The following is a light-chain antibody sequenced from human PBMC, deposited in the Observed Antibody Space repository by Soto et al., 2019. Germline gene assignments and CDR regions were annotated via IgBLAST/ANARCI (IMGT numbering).Light chain of an antibody. Sequence: DIQMTQSPSTLSASVGDRVTITCRASQSISSWLAWYQQKPGKAPKVLIYKASSLESGVPSRFSGSGSGTEFTLHISSLQPDDFATYYCQQYKSYSEWTFGQGTKVEIK. CDR2: KAS. CDR3: QQYKSYSEWT. J-gene: IGKJ1*01. V-gene: IGKV1-5*03. CDR1: QSISSW.